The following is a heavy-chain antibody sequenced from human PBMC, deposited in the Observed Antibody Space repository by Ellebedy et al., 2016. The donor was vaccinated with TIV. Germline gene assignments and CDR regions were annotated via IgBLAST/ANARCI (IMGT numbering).Heavy chain of an antibody. CDR2: IYSDGNT. V-gene: IGHV3-53*01. D-gene: IGHD2/OR15-2a*01. CDR3: ARAGEYCDFPQNCYAMDV. CDR1: GFAVSSNY. Sequence: PGGSLRLSCAASGFAVSSNYMTWVRQAPGRGLEWVSLIYSDGNTNYADSVRGRFTISRDSSKNTLDLQMNSLRAEDTAVYYGARAGEYCDFPQNCYAMDVWGQGTTVTVS. J-gene: IGHJ6*02.